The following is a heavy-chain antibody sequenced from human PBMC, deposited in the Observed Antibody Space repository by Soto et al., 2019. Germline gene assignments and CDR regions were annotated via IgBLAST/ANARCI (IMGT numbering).Heavy chain of an antibody. CDR2: IKQDGSEK. V-gene: IGHV3-7*01. D-gene: IGHD5-18*01. J-gene: IGHJ5*02. CDR3: ARRGYSYGSNWFDP. Sequence: PGGSLRLSCAASGFTFSSYWMSWVRQAPGKGLEWVANIKQDGSEKYYVDSVKGRFTISRDNAKNSLYLQMNSLRAEDTAVYYCARRGYSYGSNWFDPWGQGTLVTVSS. CDR1: GFTFSSYW.